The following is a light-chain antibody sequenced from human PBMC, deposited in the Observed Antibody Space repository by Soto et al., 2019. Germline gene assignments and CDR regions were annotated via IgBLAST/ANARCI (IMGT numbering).Light chain of an antibody. CDR1: QSVSSNY. J-gene: IGKJ4*01. CDR2: GPS. Sequence: EIVLTQSPGTLSLSPGDRATLSCRASQSVSSNYLAWYQQKPGQAPRLLIYGPSSRATGIPDRFSGSGSGTDFTLTISRLEPEDFAVYYCQRYGTSLPLTFGGGTKVEIK. V-gene: IGKV3-20*01. CDR3: QRYGTSLPLT.